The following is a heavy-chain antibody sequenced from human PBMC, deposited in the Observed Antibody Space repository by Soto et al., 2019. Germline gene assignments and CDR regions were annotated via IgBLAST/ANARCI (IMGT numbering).Heavy chain of an antibody. J-gene: IGHJ6*04. V-gene: IGHV4-59*08. D-gene: IGHD1-26*01. CDR3: ARAKWDTTKKSFYYGMEV. Sequence: SETLSLTCTVSGGSISSYYWSWIRQPPGKGLEWIGYIYYSGSTNYNPSLKSRVTISVDTSKNQFSLKLSSVTAADPAVYYSARAKWDTTKKSFYYGMEVWGKGTTVTVSS. CDR2: IYYSGST. CDR1: GGSISSYY.